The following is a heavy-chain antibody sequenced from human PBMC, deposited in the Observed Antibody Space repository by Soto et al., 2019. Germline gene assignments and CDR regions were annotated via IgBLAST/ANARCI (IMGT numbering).Heavy chain of an antibody. CDR1: GDSVSSNSAA. CDR3: ARVASSGWYYYYYGMDV. CDR2: TYYRSKWYN. Sequence: SQTLSLTCAISGDSVSSNSAAWNWIRQSPSRGLEWLGRTYYRSKWYNDYAVSVKSRITINPDTSKNQFSLQLNSVTPEDTAVYYCARVASSGWYYYYYGMDVWGQGTTVTVSS. J-gene: IGHJ6*02. D-gene: IGHD6-19*01. V-gene: IGHV6-1*01.